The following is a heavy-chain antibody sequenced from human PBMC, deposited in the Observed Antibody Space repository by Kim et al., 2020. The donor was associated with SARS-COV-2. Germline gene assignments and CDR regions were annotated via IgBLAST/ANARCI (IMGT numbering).Heavy chain of an antibody. J-gene: IGHJ4*02. D-gene: IGHD6-13*01. CDR3: ARGRRLRYSSSLFDY. Sequence: SETLSLTCAVYGGSFSGYYWSWIRQPPGKVLEWIGEINHSGSTNYNPSLKSRVTISVDTSKNQFSLKLSSVTAADTAVYYCARGRRLRYSSSLFDYWGQGTLVTVSS. V-gene: IGHV4-34*01. CDR2: INHSGST. CDR1: GGSFSGYY.